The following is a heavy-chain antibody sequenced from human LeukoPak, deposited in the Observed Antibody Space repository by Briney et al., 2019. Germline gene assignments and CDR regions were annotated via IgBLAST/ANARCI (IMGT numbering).Heavy chain of an antibody. Sequence: PSQTLSLTCTVPGGSISSGSYYWSWIRQPAGKGLEWIGRIYTSGSTNYNPSLKSRVTISVDTSKNQFSLKLSSVTAADTAVYYCARATMGNYYYYYYMDVWGKGTTVTVSS. CDR2: IYTSGST. J-gene: IGHJ6*03. D-gene: IGHD3-10*01. V-gene: IGHV4-61*02. CDR1: GGSISSGSYY. CDR3: ARATMGNYYYYYYMDV.